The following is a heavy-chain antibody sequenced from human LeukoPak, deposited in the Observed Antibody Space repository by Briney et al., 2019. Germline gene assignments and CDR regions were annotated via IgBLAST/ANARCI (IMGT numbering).Heavy chain of an antibody. CDR1: GFTFSNFG. J-gene: IGHJ4*02. V-gene: IGHV3-30*03. D-gene: IGHD6-19*01. CDR2: VAHDGSIS. CDR3: AREPAPFRSGWYWIH. Sequence: QPGRSLRLSCAASGFTFSNFGMHWVRQAPGKGLEWVAVVAHDGSISYFADSAKGRFTISRDNSKNTLYLQMNKLRVEDTAVYYCAREPAPFRSGWYWIHWDQGTLVTVSS.